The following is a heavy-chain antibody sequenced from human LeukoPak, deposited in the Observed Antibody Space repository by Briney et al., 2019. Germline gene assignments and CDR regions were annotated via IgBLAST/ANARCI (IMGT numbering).Heavy chain of an antibody. D-gene: IGHD2-8*01. CDR3: VTGGGSNGLDY. CDR2: VLSRAGGGTI. CDR1: GFTFTSTW. Sequence: GGSLRLSCAASGFTFTSTWMNWVRQAPGKGLEWVGRVLSRAGGGTIDYAAPVKGRFTISRDDSKNALFLQMNSLRTEDTAVYYCVTGGGSNGLDYWGQGALVTVSS. V-gene: IGHV3-15*07. J-gene: IGHJ4*02.